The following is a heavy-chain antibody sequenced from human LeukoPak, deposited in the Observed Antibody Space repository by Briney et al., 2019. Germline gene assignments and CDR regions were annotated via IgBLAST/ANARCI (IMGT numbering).Heavy chain of an antibody. CDR2: IYHSGSX. CDR3: XXXPEGXYXGYEG. CDR1: GGSISSSNW. Sequence: SETLSLTCAVSGGSISSSNWWSWVRQPPGKGLEWIGEIYHSGSXNXXPXXXSRVTISVDKSKNQFSLKLSSVTAADTAVYYCXXXPEGXYXGYEGWGQGTLVTVSS. V-gene: IGHV4-4*02. D-gene: IGHD5-12*01. J-gene: IGHJ4*02.